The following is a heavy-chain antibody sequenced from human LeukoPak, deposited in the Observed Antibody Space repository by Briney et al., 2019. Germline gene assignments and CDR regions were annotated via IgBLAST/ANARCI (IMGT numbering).Heavy chain of an antibody. CDR3: ARENVATVAGRSLDY. V-gene: IGHV4-38-2*02. Sequence: SETLSLTCTVSGYSISSGYYWGWIRQPPGKGLEWIGRIQTSGSTNYNPSLKSRVTMSVDTSNNQFSLNLTSVTAADTAVYYCARENVATVAGRSLDYWGQGTLVTVSS. J-gene: IGHJ4*02. CDR2: IQTSGST. D-gene: IGHD6-6*01. CDR1: GYSISSGYY.